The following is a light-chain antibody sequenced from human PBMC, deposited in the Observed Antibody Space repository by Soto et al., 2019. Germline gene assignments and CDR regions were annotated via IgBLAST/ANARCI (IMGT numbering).Light chain of an antibody. V-gene: IGKV1-5*01. CDR3: QQYDSYSWT. Sequence: DVAVTQSPTTLSASSGDTVTITCRASQSFSTFLAWYQQKPGKAPNLLIFDASSLKSGVPSRFSGSGSGTEFTLTISSLQPDDFATYYCQQYDSYSWTFGQGTKVDI. CDR1: QSFSTF. CDR2: DAS. J-gene: IGKJ1*01.